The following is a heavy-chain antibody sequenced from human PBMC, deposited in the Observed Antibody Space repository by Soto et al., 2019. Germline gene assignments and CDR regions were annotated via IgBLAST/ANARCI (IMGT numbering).Heavy chain of an antibody. D-gene: IGHD3-22*01. J-gene: IGHJ4*02. CDR1: GGSISSSSHY. CDR3: ARHCDSRGYYHPRVCDFDY. CDR2: IYYSGSP. V-gene: IGHV4-39*01. Sequence: PSETLSLTCTVSGGSISSSSHYWGWIRQPPGQGLEWIGTIYYSGSPYYSPFLKSRVTISVDSSKNQFSLKLSSVTAADTAVYYCARHCDSRGYYHPRVCDFDYWGQGALVTVSS.